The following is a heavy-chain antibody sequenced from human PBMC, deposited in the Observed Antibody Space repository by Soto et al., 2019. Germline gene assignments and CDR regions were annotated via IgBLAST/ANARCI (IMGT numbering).Heavy chain of an antibody. D-gene: IGHD4-17*01. V-gene: IGHV3-30*18. CDR2: ISSDGSVK. Sequence: GGSLRLSCVASGFTFSNYAMHWVRQAPGKGLGWVAVISSDGSVKYYLDSVRDRFTISRDNSKNTLYLQMNNLRPEDTALYYCANSWTTLTTGFDFWGQGALVTVSS. CDR3: ANSWTTLTTGFDF. J-gene: IGHJ4*02. CDR1: GFTFSNYA.